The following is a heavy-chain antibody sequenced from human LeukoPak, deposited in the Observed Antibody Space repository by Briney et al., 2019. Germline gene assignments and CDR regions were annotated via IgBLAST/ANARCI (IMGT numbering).Heavy chain of an antibody. Sequence: SETLSLTCTVSGGSISGHYWSWIRQPPGKGLGWIGFVSYSGSTNYNPSLNGRVTISLDTSKNQFSLRLNSVTAADTAVFYCARGGASSRYFDYWGQGTLVTVSS. CDR2: VSYSGST. CDR1: GGSISGHY. D-gene: IGHD1-26*01. V-gene: IGHV4-59*11. J-gene: IGHJ4*02. CDR3: ARGGASSRYFDY.